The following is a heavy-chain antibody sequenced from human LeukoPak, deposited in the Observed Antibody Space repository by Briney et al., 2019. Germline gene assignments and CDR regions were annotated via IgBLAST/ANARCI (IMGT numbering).Heavy chain of an antibody. J-gene: IGHJ4*02. CDR3: AKLAAAGSGYFDY. CDR2: ISYDGSNK. D-gene: IGHD6-13*01. CDR1: AFTFSSYG. Sequence: PGRSLRLSCAASAFTFSSYGMHWVRQAPGKGLEWVAVISYDGSNKYYADSVKGRFTISRDNSKNTLYLQMNSLRAEDTAVYYCAKLAAAGSGYFDYWGQGTLVTVSS. V-gene: IGHV3-30*18.